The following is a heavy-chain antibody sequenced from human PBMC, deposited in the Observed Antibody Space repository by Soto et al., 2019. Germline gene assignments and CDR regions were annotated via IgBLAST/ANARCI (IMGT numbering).Heavy chain of an antibody. J-gene: IGHJ5*02. V-gene: IGHV3-7*05. CDR1: GFTFSSYW. CDR3: ARGSRIYYVWGSYLFDP. CDR2: IKQDGSEK. D-gene: IGHD3-16*01. Sequence: EVQLVESGGGLVQPGGSLRLSCAASGFTFSSYWMSWVRQAPGKGLEWVANIKQDGSEKYYVDSVKGRFTISRDNAKNSLYLQMNRLRAEDTAVYYCARGSRIYYVWGSYLFDPWGQGTLVTVSS.